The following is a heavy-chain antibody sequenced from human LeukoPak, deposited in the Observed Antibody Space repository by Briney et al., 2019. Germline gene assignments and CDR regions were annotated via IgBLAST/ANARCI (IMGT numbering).Heavy chain of an antibody. V-gene: IGHV3-48*03. Sequence: GGSLRLSCAASGCIFSSYEMNWVRQAPGKGLEWVSYISTSGNTIYYADSVKGRFTISRDNAKNSLYLQMNSLRAEDTAVYYCARSGPRAAFDYWGQGTLVTVSS. CDR2: ISTSGNTI. J-gene: IGHJ4*02. CDR1: GCIFSSYE. D-gene: IGHD6-25*01. CDR3: ARSGPRAAFDY.